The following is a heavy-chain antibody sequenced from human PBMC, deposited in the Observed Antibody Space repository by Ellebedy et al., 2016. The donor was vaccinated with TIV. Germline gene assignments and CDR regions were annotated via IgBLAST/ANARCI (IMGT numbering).Heavy chain of an antibody. Sequence: SETLSLXXTVSDGSISSGSYYWSWIRQPAGKGLEWIGRIYTSGSTNYNPSLKSRVTMSVDTSKNQFSLKLSSVTAADTAVYYCARDPVITGTKGAFDIWGQGTMVTVSS. CDR3: ARDPVITGTKGAFDI. D-gene: IGHD1-7*01. CDR2: IYTSGST. CDR1: DGSISSGSYY. V-gene: IGHV4-61*02. J-gene: IGHJ3*02.